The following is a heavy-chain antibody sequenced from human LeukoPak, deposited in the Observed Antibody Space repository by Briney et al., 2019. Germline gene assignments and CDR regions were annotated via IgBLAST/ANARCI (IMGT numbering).Heavy chain of an antibody. V-gene: IGHV1-18*04. CDR2: ISAYNGNT. D-gene: IGHD3-10*01. CDR1: GYTFTGYY. J-gene: IGHJ4*02. CDR3: ARYERFSYYDY. Sequence: ASVKVSCKASGYTFTGYYIHWVRQAPGQGLEWMGWISAYNGNTNYAQKLQGRVTMTTDTSTSTAYMELRSLRSDDAAVYYCARYERFSYYDYWGQGTLVTVSS.